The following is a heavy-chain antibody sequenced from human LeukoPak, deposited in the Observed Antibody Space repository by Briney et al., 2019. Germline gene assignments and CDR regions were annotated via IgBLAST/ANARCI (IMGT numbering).Heavy chain of an antibody. Sequence: GTSLRLSCAASGFTFESYTIHWVRQAPGKGLEWVALVSYGGSNKYYIGSVKGRFTISRDNSKNTLYLQMNSLRPEDTAVYYCARGGPRYYFDYWGQGTLVTVSS. CDR2: VSYGGSNK. CDR3: ARGGPRYYFDY. CDR1: GFTFESYT. J-gene: IGHJ4*02. V-gene: IGHV3-30-3*01.